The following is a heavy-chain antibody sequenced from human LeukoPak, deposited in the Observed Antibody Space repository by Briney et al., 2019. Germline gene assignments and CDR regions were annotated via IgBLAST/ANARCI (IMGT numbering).Heavy chain of an antibody. CDR2: INWNGGST. Sequence: GGSLRLSCAASGFTFDDYGMSWVRHAPGKGLEWVSGINWNGGSTGYADSVKGRFTISRDNAKNSLYLQMNSLRAEDTALYYCARDLIAARLYYFDYWGQGTLVTVSS. CDR3: ARDLIAARLYYFDY. D-gene: IGHD6-6*01. CDR1: GFTFDDYG. J-gene: IGHJ4*02. V-gene: IGHV3-20*04.